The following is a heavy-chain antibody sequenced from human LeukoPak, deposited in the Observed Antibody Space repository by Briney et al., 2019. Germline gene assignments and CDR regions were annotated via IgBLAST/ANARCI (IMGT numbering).Heavy chain of an antibody. D-gene: IGHD2-21*02. CDR2: INPSGGST. Sequence: ASVKVSCKASGYTFTCYYMHWVRQAPGQGRDWMGLINPSGGSTSYAQKFHGRVTMTRDTSTSTVYMELRSLRSDDTAVYYWARTREGVGYCGGDCYFYYDYWGQGTLVTVSS. J-gene: IGHJ4*02. CDR3: ARTREGVGYCGGDCYFYYDY. V-gene: IGHV1-46*01. CDR1: GYTFTCYY.